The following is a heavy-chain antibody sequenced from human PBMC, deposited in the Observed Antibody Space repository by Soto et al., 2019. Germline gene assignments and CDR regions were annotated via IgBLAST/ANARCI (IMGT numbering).Heavy chain of an antibody. D-gene: IGHD4-17*01. CDR2: IYYSGST. CDR3: ARTLDYGDYGYGY. J-gene: IGHJ4*02. CDR1: GGSISSSSYY. Sequence: SETLSLTCTVSGGSISSSSYYWGWIRQPPGKGLEWIGSIYYSGSTYYNPSLKSRVTISVDTSKNQFSLKLSSVTAADTAVYYCARTLDYGDYGYGYWGQGTLVTVSS. V-gene: IGHV4-39*01.